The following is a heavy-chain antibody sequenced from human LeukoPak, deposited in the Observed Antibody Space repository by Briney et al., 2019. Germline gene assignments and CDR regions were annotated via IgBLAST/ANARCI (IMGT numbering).Heavy chain of an antibody. J-gene: IGHJ4*02. D-gene: IGHD3-22*01. CDR3: ARVGAYDSSGYYGGPTFDY. V-gene: IGHV1-8*01. CDR2: MNPNSGNT. CDR1: GYTFTSYD. Sequence: GASVKVSCKASGYTFTSYDINWVRQATGQGLEWMGWMNPNSGNTGYAQKFQGRVTMTRNTSISTAYMELSSLRSEDTAVYYCARVGAYDSSGYYGGPTFDYWGQGTLVTVSS.